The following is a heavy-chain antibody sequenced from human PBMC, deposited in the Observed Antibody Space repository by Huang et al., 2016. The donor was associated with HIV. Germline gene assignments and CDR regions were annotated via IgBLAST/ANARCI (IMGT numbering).Heavy chain of an antibody. CDR1: GYRFRSNW. J-gene: IGHJ6*02. CDR2: IDPGDSNT. Sequence: EVQLVQSGAEVKKPGESLKISCKGSGYRFRSNWIGWVRQMPGKGLEWMGIIDPGDSNTRYTPSIQGQVTIAADKSIKTAYLQWSSLKASETAMYYCARLIGSPSFYYGLDVWGQGTTVTVSS. CDR3: ARLIGSPSFYYGLDV. D-gene: IGHD3-10*01. V-gene: IGHV5-51*01.